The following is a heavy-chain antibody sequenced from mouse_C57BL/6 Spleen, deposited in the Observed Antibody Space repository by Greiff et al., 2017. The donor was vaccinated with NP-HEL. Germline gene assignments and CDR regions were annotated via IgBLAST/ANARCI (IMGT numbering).Heavy chain of an antibody. J-gene: IGHJ2*01. CDR2: IFPGDGDT. CDR3: AITCDTESTDY. Sequence: QVQLQQSGAELVKPGASVKISCKASGYAFSSYWMNWVKQRPGKGLEWIGQIFPGDGDTNYKGKFKGKATLTADKSSSTAYMQLSRLTSEYAAVYFWAITCDTESTDYWGQGTTLTVSS. V-gene: IGHV1-80*01. CDR1: GYAFSSYW. D-gene: IGHD5-1*01.